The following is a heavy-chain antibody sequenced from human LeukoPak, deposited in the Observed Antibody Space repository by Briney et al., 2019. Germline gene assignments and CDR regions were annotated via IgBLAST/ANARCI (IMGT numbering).Heavy chain of an antibody. CDR1: RASISDSY. Sequence: PSETLSLTCTVSRASISDSYWSWSRQPAGKALEWIGRTYTSGDTNYNPSLKSRASVSVDTSKNQFYLSLRYVTAADTAVYYCTIGGASGSLAHWGPGTLVTVSS. CDR3: TIGGASGSLAH. CDR2: TYTSGDT. V-gene: IGHV4-4*07. D-gene: IGHD6-13*01. J-gene: IGHJ4*02.